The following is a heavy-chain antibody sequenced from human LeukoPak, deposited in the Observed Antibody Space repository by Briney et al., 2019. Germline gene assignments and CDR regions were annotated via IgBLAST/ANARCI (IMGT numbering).Heavy chain of an antibody. CDR1: GFAFSSYV. D-gene: IGHD6-19*01. Sequence: GGSLRLSCAASGFAFSSYVMSWVRQAPGKGLEWVSAIIGSGDRTYYADSVKGRFTISRDNSKNTVYLQMNSLRAEDTAVYYCAKRGPAGAGKSPDYFDYWGQGTLVTVSS. CDR3: AKRGPAGAGKSPDYFDY. CDR2: IIGSGDRT. J-gene: IGHJ4*02. V-gene: IGHV3-23*01.